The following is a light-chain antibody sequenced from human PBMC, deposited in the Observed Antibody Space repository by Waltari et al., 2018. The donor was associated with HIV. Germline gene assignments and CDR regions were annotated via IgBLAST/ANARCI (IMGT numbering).Light chain of an antibody. CDR3: QSSDTTASHEL. CDR2: KDT. V-gene: IGLV3-25*03. CDR1: ALSKQY. J-gene: IGLJ2*01. Sequence: SRDLTQPPSVSVSPGQTARITCSGDALSKQYSYCYQQKAGQAPVLVIFKDTERPSGIPERFSASSSGTTVTLTITSVEAEDEAEYFCQSSDTTASHELFGGGTKLTVL.